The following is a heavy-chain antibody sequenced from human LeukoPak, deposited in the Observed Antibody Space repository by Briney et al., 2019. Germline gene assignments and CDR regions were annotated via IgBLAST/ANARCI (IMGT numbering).Heavy chain of an antibody. J-gene: IGHJ5*02. CDR3: ARPYYYDSRIDP. V-gene: IGHV4-30-4*01. CDR1: GGSISSGDHY. Sequence: SQTLSLTCTVSGGSISSGDHYWSWIRQPPGKGLEWIAYMYYSGSTYYNPSLKSRVTMSADTSKNQLSLKLSSVTAADTAVYYCARPYYYDSRIDPWGQGILVTVSS. CDR2: MYYSGST. D-gene: IGHD3-22*01.